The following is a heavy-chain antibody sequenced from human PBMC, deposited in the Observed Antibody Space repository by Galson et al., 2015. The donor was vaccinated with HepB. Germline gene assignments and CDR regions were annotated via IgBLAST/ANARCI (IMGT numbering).Heavy chain of an antibody. CDR2: VYPGNSDT. J-gene: IGHJ4*02. Sequence: SGAEVKKPGESLKISCKGSGFRFNDYWIAWVRQMPGKGLEWMGIVYPGNSDTRYSPSFQGQVTISADKSISTAYLQWSSLKASDTAMYYCARFYGGNSDDDYWGQGTLVTVSS. D-gene: IGHD4-23*01. CDR3: ARFYGGNSDDDY. CDR1: GFRFNDYW. V-gene: IGHV5-51*01.